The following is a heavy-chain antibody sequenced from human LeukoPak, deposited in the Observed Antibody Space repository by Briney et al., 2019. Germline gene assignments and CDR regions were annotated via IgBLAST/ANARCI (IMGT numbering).Heavy chain of an antibody. CDR3: AKVGYSNYEDPYWAFDY. J-gene: IGHJ4*02. CDR1: GFTFSSYA. D-gene: IGHD4-11*01. Sequence: PGGSLRLSCAASGFTFSSYAMSWVRQAPGKGLEWVSAISGSGGSTYYADSVKGRFTISRDNSKNTLYLQMNSLRAEDTAVYYCAKVGYSNYEDPYWAFDYWGQGTLVTVSS. V-gene: IGHV3-23*01. CDR2: ISGSGGST.